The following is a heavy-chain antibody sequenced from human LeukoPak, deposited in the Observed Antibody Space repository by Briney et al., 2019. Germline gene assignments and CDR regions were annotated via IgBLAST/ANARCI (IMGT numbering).Heavy chain of an antibody. CDR2: IYYSGST. CDR1: GGSISSYY. Sequence: SETLSLTCTVSGGSISSYYWGWIRQPPGKGLEWIGSIYYSGSTYYNPSLKSRVTISVDTSKNQFSLKLSSVTAADTAVYYCASGDSSGYYYPMYYFDYWGQGTLVTVSS. V-gene: IGHV4-39*07. CDR3: ASGDSSGYYYPMYYFDY. D-gene: IGHD3-22*01. J-gene: IGHJ4*02.